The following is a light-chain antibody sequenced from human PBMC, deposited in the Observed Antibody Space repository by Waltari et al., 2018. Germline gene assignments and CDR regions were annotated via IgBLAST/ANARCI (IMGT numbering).Light chain of an antibody. Sequence: DIQMTQSPSTLSASVGDRVTITCRASQSISTWWAWYQQNPGKAPKLLIYMASTLESGVPSRFSGSGSGTEFTLTISSLQPDDFATYCCQQYNTYPWTFGQGTKVEIK. CDR2: MAS. V-gene: IGKV1-5*03. CDR3: QQYNTYPWT. J-gene: IGKJ1*01. CDR1: QSISTW.